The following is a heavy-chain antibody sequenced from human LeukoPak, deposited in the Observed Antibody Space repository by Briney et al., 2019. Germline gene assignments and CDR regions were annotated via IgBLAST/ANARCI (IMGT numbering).Heavy chain of an antibody. CDR2: ISYDGSNK. V-gene: IGHV3-30*18. J-gene: IGHJ4*01. CDR3: AKDIYQLLREGFFDY. CDR1: GFTFSSYG. D-gene: IGHD2-2*01. Sequence: GRSLRLSCAASGFTFSSYGMHWVRQAPGKGLEWVAVISYDGSNKYYADSVKRRFTISRDNSKNTLYLQMNSLRAEDTAVYYCAKDIYQLLREGFFDYWGQEPWSPSPQ.